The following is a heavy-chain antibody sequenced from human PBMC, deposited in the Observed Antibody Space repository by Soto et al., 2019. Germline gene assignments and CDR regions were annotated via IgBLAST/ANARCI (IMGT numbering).Heavy chain of an antibody. Sequence: EVQLLESGGGLVQPGGSLRLSCAASGFTFSTYGMSWVRQAPGKGLEWVSVMSGSGDNTYYADSVKGRFTMSRDTSKKTLYLQMNSLRAEDTAIYYCARSGLGRSGSWLENWFDLWGQGTLVTVSS. J-gene: IGHJ5*02. CDR2: MSGSGDNT. CDR1: GFTFSTYG. D-gene: IGHD6-13*01. CDR3: ARSGLGRSGSWLENWFDL. V-gene: IGHV3-23*01.